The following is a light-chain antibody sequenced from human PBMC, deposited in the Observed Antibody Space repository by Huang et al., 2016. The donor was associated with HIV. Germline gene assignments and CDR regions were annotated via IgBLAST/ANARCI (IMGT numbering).Light chain of an antibody. V-gene: IGKV3-15*01. CDR1: QSVSSN. Sequence: EIVMTQSPATLSVSPGERVTLSCRASQSVSSNLAWYQQKPGQAPRLLIYAASTRDTGIPARCSGSGAGTEFTLTISSLQSEDFAVYYCQQYNDWPVWTFGQGTKVEIK. CDR2: AAS. J-gene: IGKJ1*01. CDR3: QQYNDWPVWT.